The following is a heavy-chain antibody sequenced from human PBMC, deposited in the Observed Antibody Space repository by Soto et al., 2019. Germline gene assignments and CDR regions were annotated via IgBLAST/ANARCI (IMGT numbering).Heavy chain of an antibody. V-gene: IGHV4-34*01. CDR2: INQSGFT. J-gene: IGHJ4*02. D-gene: IGHD6-13*01. CDR1: GGSFSGYY. CDR3: ARFPFDRSSWTNPRYFDY. Sequence: QVQLQQWGAGLLKPAETLSLTCAVYGGSFSGYYWTWIRQPPGKGLEWIGEINQSGFTNYNPSLEGRVTMSLDTSKNQFSLRLSSVSAADTAVYYCARFPFDRSSWTNPRYFDYWGQGTLVTVSS.